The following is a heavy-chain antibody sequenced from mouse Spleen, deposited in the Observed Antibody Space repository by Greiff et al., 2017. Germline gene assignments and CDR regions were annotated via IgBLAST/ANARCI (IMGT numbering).Heavy chain of an antibody. CDR2: IYPRSGNT. CDR3: ARLKSQNWDEGAWFAY. J-gene: IGHJ3*01. Sequence: VQLQQSGAELARPGASVKLSCKASGYTFTSYGISWVKQSTGQGLEWIGEIYPRSGNTYYNEKFKGKATLTADKSSSTAYMEIRSLTSEDSAVYFCARLKSQNWDEGAWFAYWGQGTLVTVSA. CDR1: GYTFTSYG. V-gene: IGHV1-81*01. D-gene: IGHD4-1*01.